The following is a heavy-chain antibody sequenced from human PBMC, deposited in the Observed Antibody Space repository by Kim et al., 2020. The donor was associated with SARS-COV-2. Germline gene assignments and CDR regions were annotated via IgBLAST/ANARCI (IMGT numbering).Heavy chain of an antibody. D-gene: IGHD6-6*01. CDR3: ARVISEYSSSPGDY. Sequence: GGSLRLSCAASGFTFSSYAMHWVRQAPGKGLEWVAVISYDGSNKYYADSVKGRFTISRDNSKNTLYLQMNSLRAEDTAVYYCARVISEYSSSPGDYWGQGTLVTVSS. V-gene: IGHV3-30-3*01. J-gene: IGHJ4*02. CDR1: GFTFSSYA. CDR2: ISYDGSNK.